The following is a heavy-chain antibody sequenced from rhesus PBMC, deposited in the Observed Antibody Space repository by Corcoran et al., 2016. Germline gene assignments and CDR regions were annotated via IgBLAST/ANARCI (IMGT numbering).Heavy chain of an antibody. V-gene: IGHV4-99*02. J-gene: IGHJ2*01. D-gene: IGHD5-42*01. CDR3: ARVGSSWSEWDTVGTEWYFDL. Sequence: QVQLQESGPGLVKPSETLSLTCAVSGYSIRSGFFWAWTIPPPGTGLEYIGSISGSSGSTQYKSSLKSGVTISKDTSKNQFSLNLNSVTAADTAVYYCARVGSSWSEWDTVGTEWYFDLWGPGTPITISS. CDR1: GYSIRSGFF. CDR2: ISGSSGST.